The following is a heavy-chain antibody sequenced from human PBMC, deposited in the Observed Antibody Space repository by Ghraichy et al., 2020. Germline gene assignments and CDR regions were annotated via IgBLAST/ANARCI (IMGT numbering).Heavy chain of an antibody. D-gene: IGHD6-19*01. V-gene: IGHV4-30-4*01. CDR3: ARGEHTSGWYWPY. CDR1: GGSISSGGYY. J-gene: IGHJ4*02. CDR2: VYYSGNT. Sequence: SETLSLTCTVSGGSISSGGYYWSWIRQPPGKGLEWIGYVYYSGNTFYNPSLKSRVTLSVDTSKNQFSLKLNSVTATDTAVYYCARGEHTSGWYWPYWGQGTLVTVSS.